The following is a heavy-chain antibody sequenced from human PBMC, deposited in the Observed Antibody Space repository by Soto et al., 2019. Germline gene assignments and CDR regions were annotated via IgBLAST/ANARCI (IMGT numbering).Heavy chain of an antibody. D-gene: IGHD1-26*01. Sequence: GGSLRLSCAGFTFSSFALHWVRQAPGKGLEWVAVISYDGSNKYYADSVKGRFTISRDNSKITLFLQMNSLRAEDTAVYYCARSTGSYPDIGAFDIWGQGTMVTVSS. V-gene: IGHV3-30-3*01. CDR1: FTFSSFA. CDR3: ARSTGSYPDIGAFDI. J-gene: IGHJ3*02. CDR2: ISYDGSNK.